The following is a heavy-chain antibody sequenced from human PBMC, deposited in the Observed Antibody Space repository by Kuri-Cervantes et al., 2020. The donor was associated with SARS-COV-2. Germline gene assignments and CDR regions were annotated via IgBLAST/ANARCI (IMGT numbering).Heavy chain of an antibody. CDR2: IYYNGVT. CDR1: DGSISSGAYY. Sequence: SETLSLSCSVSDGSISSGAYYHHWIRHRPGKGLEWIGNIYYNGVTYYNPSLKSRVTISVDTSKNQFSLKLSSMTAADTAVYYCATDKPSYGGNGYLQLWGQGTLVTVSS. J-gene: IGHJ1*01. V-gene: IGHV4-31*03. CDR3: ATDKPSYGGNGYLQL. D-gene: IGHD4-23*01.